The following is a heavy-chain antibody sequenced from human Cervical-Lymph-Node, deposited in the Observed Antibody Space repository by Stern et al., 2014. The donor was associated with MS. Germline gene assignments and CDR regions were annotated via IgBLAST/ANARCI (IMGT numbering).Heavy chain of an antibody. CDR1: GFTLSRYV. V-gene: IGHV3-64D*06. D-gene: IGHD6-13*01. CDR3: VKDAQQQGVLDYYRYGMDV. J-gene: IGHJ6*02. Sequence: EVQLVESGGGLVQPGGSLRLSCSGSGFTLSRYVMHWVRQAPGKGLAYVSCISGNGAIPYYADSVKGRVTISRDNSKNTVYLQMSGLGPEDTAVYYCVKDAQQQGVLDYYRYGMDVWGQGTTVIVSS. CDR2: ISGNGAIP.